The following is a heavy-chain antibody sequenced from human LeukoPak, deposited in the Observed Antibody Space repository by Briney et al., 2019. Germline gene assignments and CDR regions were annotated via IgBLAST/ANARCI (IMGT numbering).Heavy chain of an antibody. Sequence: PSETLSLTCTVSGGSISSSSYFWDWIRQPPGKGLEWIGSIYYSGSTYYNPSLKSRATISVDTSENQFSLKLTPVTAADTAVYYCARGMDVWGKGTTVTVSS. CDR2: IYYSGST. CDR1: GGSISSSSYF. V-gene: IGHV4-39*07. CDR3: ARGMDV. J-gene: IGHJ6*03.